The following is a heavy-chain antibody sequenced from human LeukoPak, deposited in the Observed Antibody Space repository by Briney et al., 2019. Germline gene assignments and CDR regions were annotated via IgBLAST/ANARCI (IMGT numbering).Heavy chain of an antibody. CDR2: ISGSGGST. V-gene: IGHV3-23*01. CDR3: AKDNAYSGYDWYFDL. J-gene: IGHJ2*01. D-gene: IGHD3-22*01. Sequence: GGSLRLSCAASGFTFSSYAMSWVRQAPWKGLEWVSAISGSGGSTYYADSVKGRFTISRDNSKNTLYLQMNSLRAEDTAVYYCAKDNAYSGYDWYFDLWGRGTLVTVSS. CDR1: GFTFSSYA.